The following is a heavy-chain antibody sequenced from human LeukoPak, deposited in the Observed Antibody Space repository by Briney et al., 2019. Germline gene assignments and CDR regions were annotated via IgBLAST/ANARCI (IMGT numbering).Heavy chain of an antibody. CDR1: GGSISSYY. Sequence: KPSETLSLTCTVSGGSISSYYWSWIRQPPGKGLEWIGYIYYSGSTNYNPSLKSRVTISVDTSKNQFSLKLSSVTAADTAVYYCARDRYFMDAWGKGTTVTVSS. V-gene: IGHV4-59*01. CDR3: ARDRYFMDA. CDR2: IYYSGST. J-gene: IGHJ6*03.